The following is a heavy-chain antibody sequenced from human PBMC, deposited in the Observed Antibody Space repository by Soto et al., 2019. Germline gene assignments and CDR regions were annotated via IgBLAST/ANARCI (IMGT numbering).Heavy chain of an antibody. J-gene: IGHJ2*01. Sequence: QVQLQESGPGLVKPSQTLSLTCTVSGGSISSGDYYWSWIRQPPGKGLEWIGYIDRSGSTYYNPSLKSRVTISVDTSKIQFSLKLCSVTAADTAVYYFARERGLKYRYFDVWGRGTLVTVSS. D-gene: IGHD3-16*01. V-gene: IGHV4-30-4*01. CDR3: ARERGLKYRYFDV. CDR1: GGSISSGDYY. CDR2: IDRSGST.